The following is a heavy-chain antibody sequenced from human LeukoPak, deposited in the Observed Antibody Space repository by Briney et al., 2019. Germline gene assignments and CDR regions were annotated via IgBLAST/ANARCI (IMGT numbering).Heavy chain of an antibody. CDR2: ISYSGGST. CDR3: AKDDGGSPPDAFDI. CDR1: GFTFSSYA. J-gene: IGHJ3*02. D-gene: IGHD3-10*01. V-gene: IGHV3-23*01. Sequence: PGGSLRLSCAPSGFTFSSYAMRWVRQAPGKGLEWVSTISYSGGSTYYADSVKGRFAISRDSSKNTLYLQMNGLKGEDTAVYYCAKDDGGSPPDAFDIWGQGTLVTVSS.